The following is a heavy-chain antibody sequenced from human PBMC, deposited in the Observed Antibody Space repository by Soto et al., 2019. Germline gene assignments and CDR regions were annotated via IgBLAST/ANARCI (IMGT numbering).Heavy chain of an antibody. D-gene: IGHD3-10*01. CDR3: ARGYYGSGTYEHFDY. CDR1: GYSFTSYW. CDR2: IDPSDSYT. J-gene: IGHJ4*02. Sequence: EVQLVQSGAEVKKPGESVRISCKGSGYSFTSYWISWVRQMPGKGLEWMGRIDPSDSYTNYRPSFQGHVTISADKSISTAYLQWGNLKASDTAMYYCARGYYGSGTYEHFDYWGQGTLVTVSS. V-gene: IGHV5-10-1*01.